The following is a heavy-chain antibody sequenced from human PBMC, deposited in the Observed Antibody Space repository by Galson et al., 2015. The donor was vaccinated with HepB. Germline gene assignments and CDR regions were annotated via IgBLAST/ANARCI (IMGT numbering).Heavy chain of an antibody. Sequence: TLSLTCTVSGYSISSGYYWGWIRQPPGKGLEWIGSIYHSGSTYYNPSLKSRVTISVDTSKNQFSLKLSSVTAADTAVYYCARDVMGVSDSGSYYYFDYWGQGTLVTVSS. CDR2: IYHSGST. D-gene: IGHD1-26*01. CDR3: ARDVMGVSDSGSYYYFDY. J-gene: IGHJ4*02. V-gene: IGHV4-38-2*02. CDR1: GYSISSGYY.